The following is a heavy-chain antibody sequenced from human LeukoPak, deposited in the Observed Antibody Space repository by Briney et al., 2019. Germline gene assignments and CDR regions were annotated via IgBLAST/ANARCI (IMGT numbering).Heavy chain of an antibody. CDR2: ISSSSSTI. D-gene: IGHD6-13*01. J-gene: IGHJ3*02. V-gene: IGHV3-48*01. Sequence: GSLRLSCAASGFTFSSYSMNWVRQAPGKGLEWVSYISSSSSTIYYADSVKGRFTISRDNAKNSLYLQMNSLRAEDTAVYYCARATGAAAERAFDIWGQGTMVTVSS. CDR3: ARATGAAAERAFDI. CDR1: GFTFSSYS.